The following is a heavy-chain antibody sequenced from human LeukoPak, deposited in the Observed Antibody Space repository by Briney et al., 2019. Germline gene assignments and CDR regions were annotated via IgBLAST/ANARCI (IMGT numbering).Heavy chain of an antibody. V-gene: IGHV3-23*01. CDR1: GFTFSSYA. J-gene: IGHJ4*02. CDR3: AKQIVVVINPIDY. D-gene: IGHD3-22*01. CDR2: ISGSGGST. Sequence: GGSLRLSCAASGFTFSSYAMSWVRQAPGKGLEWVSAISGSGGSTYYADSVKGRFTISRDNSKNTLYLQMNSLRAEDAAVYYCAKQIVVVINPIDYWGQGTLVTVSS.